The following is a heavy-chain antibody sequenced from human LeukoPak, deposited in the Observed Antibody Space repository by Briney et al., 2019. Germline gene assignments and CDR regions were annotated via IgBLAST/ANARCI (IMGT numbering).Heavy chain of an antibody. D-gene: IGHD3-10*01. CDR1: GFSFSTYA. CDR3: ARDYGSGSYYNYYYYGMDV. CDR2: ISTTSSYI. Sequence: GRSLRLSCAASGFSFSTYAISWVRQAPGKGLEWVSCISTTSSYIFYADSVRGRFTISRDNAKNSLYLQMDSLRAEDTAVYYCARDYGSGSYYNYYYYGMDVWGQGTTVTVSS. J-gene: IGHJ6*02. V-gene: IGHV3-21*04.